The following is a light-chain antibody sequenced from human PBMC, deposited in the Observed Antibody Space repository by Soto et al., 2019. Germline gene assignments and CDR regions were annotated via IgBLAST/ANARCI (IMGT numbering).Light chain of an antibody. CDR3: SSYTGASTPLV. Sequence: QSALTQPASVSGSPGQSITISCTGTGSDVGGYNYVSWYQQHPGKAPKVMIYDVSNRPSGVSNRFSGSKSGNTASLTISGLQDEEEADYYCSSYTGASTPLVFGGGTQLTVL. V-gene: IGLV2-14*01. J-gene: IGLJ2*01. CDR2: DVS. CDR1: GSDVGGYNY.